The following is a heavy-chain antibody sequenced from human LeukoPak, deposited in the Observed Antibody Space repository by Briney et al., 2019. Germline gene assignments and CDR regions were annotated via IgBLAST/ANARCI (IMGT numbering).Heavy chain of an antibody. V-gene: IGHV3-23*01. D-gene: IGHD6-19*01. CDR3: AKDRRIAVAGTRSWYFDL. CDR2: IIGSGGST. CDR1: GFTFSSYA. J-gene: IGHJ2*01. Sequence: PGGSLRLSCAASGFTFSSYAMSWVRQAPGKGLEWVSAIIGSGGSTYYADSVKGRFTISRDNSKNTLYLQMNSLRAEDTAVYYCAKDRRIAVAGTRSWYFDLWGRGTLVTVSS.